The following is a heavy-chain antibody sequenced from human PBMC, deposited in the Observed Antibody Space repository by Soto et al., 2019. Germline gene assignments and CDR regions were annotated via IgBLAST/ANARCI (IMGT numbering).Heavy chain of an antibody. Sequence: SVTVACKASGGTFSSYAITWVRQAPGQGLEWMGGIIPIFGTANYAQKFQGRVTITADESTSTAYMELSSLRSEDTAVYYCAADDYETSGYYFAYWGQGTLVTVSS. CDR1: GGTFSSYA. D-gene: IGHD3-22*01. CDR2: IIPIFGTA. CDR3: AADDYETSGYYFAY. V-gene: IGHV1-69*13. J-gene: IGHJ4*02.